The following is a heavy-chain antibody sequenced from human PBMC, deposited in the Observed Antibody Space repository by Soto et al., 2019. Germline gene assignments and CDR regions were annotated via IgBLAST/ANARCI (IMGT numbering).Heavy chain of an antibody. Sequence: GGYLRLSCAASGFTFSSYSMNWVRQAPGKGLEWVSSISSSSSYIYYADSVKGRFTISRDNAKNSLYLQMNSLRAEDTAVYYCARDSTYPGTPGIADYWGQATLVTVSS. V-gene: IGHV3-21*01. CDR3: ARDSTYPGTPGIADY. CDR2: ISSSSSYI. D-gene: IGHD6-13*01. J-gene: IGHJ4*02. CDR1: GFTFSSYS.